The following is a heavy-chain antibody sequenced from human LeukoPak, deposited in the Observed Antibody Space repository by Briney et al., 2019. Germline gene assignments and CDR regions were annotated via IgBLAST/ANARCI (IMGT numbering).Heavy chain of an antibody. CDR1: EFSVGSNY. CDR3: AELGITMIGGV. CDR2: IYSGGST. Sequence: PGGSLRLSCAASEFSVGSNYMTWVRQAPGKGLEWVSLIYSGGSTYYADSVKGRFTISRDNSKNPLYLQMNSLRAEDTAVYYCAELGITMIGGVWGKGTTVTISS. D-gene: IGHD3-10*02. V-gene: IGHV3-66*01. J-gene: IGHJ6*04.